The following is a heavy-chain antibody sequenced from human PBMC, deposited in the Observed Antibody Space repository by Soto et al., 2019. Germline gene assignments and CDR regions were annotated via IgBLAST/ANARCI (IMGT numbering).Heavy chain of an antibody. V-gene: IGHV3-33*01. CDR1: GFTFSSYG. Sequence: QVQLVESGGGVVQPGRSLRLSCAASGFTFSSYGMHWVRQAPGKGLEWVAVIWYDGSNKYYADSVKGRFTISRDNSKNTLYLQMNSLRDEDTAVYYCARDAEDQDYGGNAFDYWGQGTLVTVSS. J-gene: IGHJ4*02. D-gene: IGHD4-17*01. CDR2: IWYDGSNK. CDR3: ARDAEDQDYGGNAFDY.